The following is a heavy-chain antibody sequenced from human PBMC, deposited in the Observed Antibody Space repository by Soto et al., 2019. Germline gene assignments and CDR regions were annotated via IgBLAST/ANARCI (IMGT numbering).Heavy chain of an antibody. V-gene: IGHV1-18*01. CDR2: ISGYNGNT. CDR1: GYTFTNYG. CDR3: AREGQAPYYYYGMDV. Sequence: QVQVVQSGDEVKKPGASVKVSCKASGYTFTNYGFSWVRQAPGQGLEWMGWISGYNGNTKYAEKFQGRVTMTTDTATSTGHMELRSLRSDDTAVSYCAREGQAPYYYYGMDVWGQGTAVTVSS. J-gene: IGHJ6*02.